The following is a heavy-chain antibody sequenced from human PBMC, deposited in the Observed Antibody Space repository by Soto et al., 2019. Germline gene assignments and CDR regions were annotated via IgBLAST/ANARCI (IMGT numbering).Heavy chain of an antibody. CDR1: GGTFSSYA. D-gene: IGHD1-1*01. V-gene: IGHV1-69*13. CDR3: ARDEGNDYWNSPYYYYGMDV. J-gene: IGHJ6*02. CDR2: IIHSFGTA. Sequence: SVKVSCKASGGTFSSYAISWVRQAPGQGLEWMGGIIHSFGTANYAQKFQGRVTITADESTSTAYMELSSLRSEDTAGYYCARDEGNDYWNSPYYYYGMDVWGQGTTVTVSS.